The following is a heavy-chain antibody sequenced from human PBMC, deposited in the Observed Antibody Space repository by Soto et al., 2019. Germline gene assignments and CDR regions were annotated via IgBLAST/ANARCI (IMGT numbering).Heavy chain of an antibody. V-gene: IGHV1-18*01. CDR1: GYTFSSYG. CDR2: VSAYNDNI. J-gene: IGHJ3*02. D-gene: IGHD3-22*01. CDR3: ARGNYYDRRGYFSALDI. Sequence: QVLLVQSGGEVKKPGASVKVSCKASGYTFSSYGINWVRQAPGQGLEWLGWVSAYNDNIDYAQTFQGRVTMTTDKSTNTAYMELRSLRSDDTAVYYCARGNYYDRRGYFSALDIWGQGTMVTVSS.